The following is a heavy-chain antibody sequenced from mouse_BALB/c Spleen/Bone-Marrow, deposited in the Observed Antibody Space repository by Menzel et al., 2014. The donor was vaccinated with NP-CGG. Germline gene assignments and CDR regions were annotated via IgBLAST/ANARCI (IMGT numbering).Heavy chain of an antibody. CDR1: GYSFTNYY. CDR2: INPSNGGT. Sequence: QVQLQQSGPELVKPGASVKLSCKASGYSFTNYYMYWEKRRPGQGLEWIGEINPSNGGTNFNEKFKNKATLTVDTSSSTAYVQLSSLTSEDSAVYYCTRSNFGYWYYDVRGAGTTVTVSS. J-gene: IGHJ1*01. CDR3: TRSNFGYWYYDV. V-gene: IGHV1S81*02. D-gene: IGHD3-1*01.